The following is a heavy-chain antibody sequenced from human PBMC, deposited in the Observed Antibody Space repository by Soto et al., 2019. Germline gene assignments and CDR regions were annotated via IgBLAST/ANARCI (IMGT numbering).Heavy chain of an antibody. CDR3: AKSRSELELRQHGSGSYRRHFVYCMDA. Sequence: LLESGGGLVQPGGSLRLSCAASGVTFSNCAMSWVRQAPGKGLEWVSSISDSGGSTYYADSVKGRFTISRDNSKNTGSLQMSSLSTEETALYYCAKSRSELELRQHGSGSYRRHFVYCMDALGQGSTVTVSS. D-gene: IGHD3-10*01. J-gene: IGHJ6*02. V-gene: IGHV3-23*01. CDR2: ISDSGGST. CDR1: GVTFSNCA.